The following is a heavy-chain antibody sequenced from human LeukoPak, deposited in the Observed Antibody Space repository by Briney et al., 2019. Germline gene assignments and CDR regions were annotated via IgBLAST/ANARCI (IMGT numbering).Heavy chain of an antibody. D-gene: IGHD2-15*01. CDR3: ASTPFSRYCSGGSCYSGGFDY. J-gene: IGHJ4*02. V-gene: IGHV1-69*05. Sequence: GASVKVSCKASGYTFTGYYMHWVRQAPGQGLEWMGGIIPIFGTANYAQKFQGRVTITTDESTSTAYMELSSLRSEDTAVYYCASTPFSRYCSGGSCYSGGFDYWGQGTLVTVSS. CDR2: IIPIFGTA. CDR1: GYTFTGYY.